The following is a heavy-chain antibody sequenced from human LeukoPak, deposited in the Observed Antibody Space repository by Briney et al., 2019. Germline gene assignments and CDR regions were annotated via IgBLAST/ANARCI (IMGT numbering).Heavy chain of an antibody. D-gene: IGHD4-17*01. Sequence: GGSLRLSCTVSGFTLTDHYMSWYCQSPGRGLEWISWITTSGTTRDYADSVKGRFTISRDNSKNSVYLQMSSLRADDTAVYYCARDPDYGDPYWGQGTLVTVSS. V-gene: IGHV3-11*01. CDR1: GFTLTDHY. J-gene: IGHJ4*02. CDR2: ITTSGTTR. CDR3: ARDPDYGDPY.